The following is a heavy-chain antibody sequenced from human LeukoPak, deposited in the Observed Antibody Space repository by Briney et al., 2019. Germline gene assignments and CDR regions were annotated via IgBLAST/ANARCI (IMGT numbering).Heavy chain of an antibody. Sequence: GGSLRLSCAASGFTFDDYAMPWVRQAPGKGLEWVSGISWNSGSIGYADSVKGRFTISRDNAKNSLYLQMNSLRAEDTALYYCAKGYSNYLGTLDYWGQGTLVTVSS. CDR3: AKGYSNYLGTLDY. V-gene: IGHV3-9*01. D-gene: IGHD4-11*01. CDR1: GFTFDDYA. CDR2: ISWNSGSI. J-gene: IGHJ4*02.